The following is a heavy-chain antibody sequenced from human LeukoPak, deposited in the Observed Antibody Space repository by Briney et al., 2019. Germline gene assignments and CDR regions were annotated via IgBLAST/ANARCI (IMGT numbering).Heavy chain of an antibody. CDR2: IYYSGST. CDR1: GGSISSYY. J-gene: IGHJ4*02. Sequence: SETLSLTCTVSGGSISSYYWSWIRQPPGKGLEWIGYIYYSGSTNYNPSLKSRVTISVDTSKNQFSLKLSSVTAADTAVYYCARRDRGYSYGHYYFDYWGQGTLVTVSS. D-gene: IGHD5-18*01. V-gene: IGHV4-59*12. CDR3: ARRDRGYSYGHYYFDY.